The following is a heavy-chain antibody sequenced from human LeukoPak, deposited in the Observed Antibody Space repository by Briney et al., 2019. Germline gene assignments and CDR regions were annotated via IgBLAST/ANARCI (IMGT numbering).Heavy chain of an antibody. V-gene: IGHV1-18*01. CDR3: ARGASGSYSWFDP. CDR2: ISAYNGNTNGNT. CDR1: GYTFANYG. D-gene: IGHD1-26*01. Sequence: ASVKVSCKASGYTFANYGFSWVRRAPGQGLEWMGWISAYNGNTNGNTNYAQKFQGRVTMTTDTSTSTAYMELRSLRSDDTAIYYCARGASGSYSWFDPWGQGTLVTVSS. J-gene: IGHJ5*02.